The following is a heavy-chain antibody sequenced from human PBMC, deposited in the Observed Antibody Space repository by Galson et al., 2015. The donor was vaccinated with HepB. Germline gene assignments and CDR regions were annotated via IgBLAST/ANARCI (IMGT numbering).Heavy chain of an antibody. V-gene: IGHV3-73*01. J-gene: IGHJ4*02. D-gene: IGHD2-15*01. CDR3: THNLGYCSGGSCKPDY. CDR1: GFTFSGSA. CDR2: IRSKANSYAT. Sequence: SLRLSCAASGFTFSGSAMHWVRQASGKGLEWVGRIRSKANSYATAYAASVKGRFTISRDDSKNTAYLQMNSLKTEDTAVYYCTHNLGYCSGGSCKPDYWGQGTLVTVSS.